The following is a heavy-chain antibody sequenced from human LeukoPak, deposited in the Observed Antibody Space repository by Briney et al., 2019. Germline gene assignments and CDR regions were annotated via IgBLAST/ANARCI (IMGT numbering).Heavy chain of an antibody. D-gene: IGHD1-7*01. CDR2: IRYDGSNK. CDR3: ARDGGWLELRHYFDY. V-gene: IGHV3-30*02. J-gene: IGHJ4*02. Sequence: PGGSLRLSCAASGFTFSSCGMHWVRQAPGKGLEWVAFIRYDGSNKYYADSVKGRFTISRDNSKNTLYLQMDSLRAEDTAVYYCARDGGWLELRHYFDYWGQGTLVTVSS. CDR1: GFTFSSCG.